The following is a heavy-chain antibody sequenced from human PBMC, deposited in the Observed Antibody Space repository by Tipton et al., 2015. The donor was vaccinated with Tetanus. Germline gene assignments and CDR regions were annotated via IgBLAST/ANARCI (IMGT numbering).Heavy chain of an antibody. CDR1: GYTFTNYY. J-gene: IGHJ4*02. Sequence: QVQLVQSGAEVKKPGASVKVSCKASGYTFTNYYMHWVRQAPGQGPEWMGFINPSGGGTTYAQKFQGRVTMTRDTSTSTVYMELSSLRSEDTAVYYCARVSASGYYTDWGQGTLVTVSS. CDR2: INPSGGGT. D-gene: IGHD3-3*01. CDR3: ARVSASGYYTD. V-gene: IGHV1-46*01.